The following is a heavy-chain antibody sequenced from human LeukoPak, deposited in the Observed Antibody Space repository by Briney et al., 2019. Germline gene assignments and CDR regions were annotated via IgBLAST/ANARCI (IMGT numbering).Heavy chain of an antibody. J-gene: IGHJ5*02. V-gene: IGHV4-4*07. D-gene: IGHD2-2*01. CDR3: ARDLIVVVPAAKGRNWFDP. Sequence: PSETLSLTCTVSGGSISSYYWSWIRQPAGKGLEWIGRIYTSGSTNYNPSLKSRVTMSVDTSKNQFSLKLSSVTAADTAVYYCARDLIVVVPAAKGRNWFDPWGQGTLVTVSS. CDR1: GGSISSYY. CDR2: IYTSGST.